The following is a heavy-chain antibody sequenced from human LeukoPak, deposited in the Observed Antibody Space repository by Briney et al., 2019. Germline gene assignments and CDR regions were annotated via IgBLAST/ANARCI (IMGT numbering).Heavy chain of an antibody. D-gene: IGHD5-12*01. CDR2: IYYSGST. CDR3: AREGRVSGYDFDC. J-gene: IGHJ4*02. Sequence: PSQTLSLTCTVSGGSISSGGYYWSWIRQHPGKGLEWIGYIYYSGSTYYNPSLKSRLTISLDTSKNQFSLNLSSVTAADTAVYYCAREGRVSGYDFDCWGQGTLVTVSS. CDR1: GGSISSGGYY. V-gene: IGHV4-31*03.